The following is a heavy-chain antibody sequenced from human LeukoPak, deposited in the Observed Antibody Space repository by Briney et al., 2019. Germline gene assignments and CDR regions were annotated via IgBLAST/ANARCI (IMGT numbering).Heavy chain of an antibody. CDR2: INQDESTK. V-gene: IGHV3-7*01. Sequence: GGPLRLSCAATGFTFSSSWKTWVRQAPGKGPEWLANINQDESTKNYVDSVKCRFTISRDNAKTSLYLQMNSLRAEDTAVYYCARDFAPHQFDCWGQGTLVTVSS. D-gene: IGHD3-3*01. J-gene: IGHJ4*02. CDR1: GFTFSSSW. CDR3: ARDFAPHQFDC.